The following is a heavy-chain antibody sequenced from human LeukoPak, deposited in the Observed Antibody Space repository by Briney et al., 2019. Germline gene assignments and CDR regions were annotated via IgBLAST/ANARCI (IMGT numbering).Heavy chain of an antibody. J-gene: IGHJ4*02. CDR1: GVSFSGYY. V-gene: IGHV4-34*01. D-gene: IGHD2-8*02. CDR3: VRSQYWRFDD. Sequence: SETLSLTCAVYGVSFSGYYWSWIRQPPGKGLEWIGEINHSGSTNYNPSLKSRVTISVDTSKNQFSLKLSSVTAADTAVYYCVRSQYWRFDDWGQGTLVTVSS. CDR2: INHSGST.